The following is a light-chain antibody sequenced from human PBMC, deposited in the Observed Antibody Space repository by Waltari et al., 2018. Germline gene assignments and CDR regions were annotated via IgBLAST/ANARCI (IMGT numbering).Light chain of an antibody. J-gene: IGLJ1*01. CDR1: NIGSKS. CDR2: HNV. V-gene: IGLV3-21*03. CDR3: QVWDSDTDHFV. Sequence: SYVLTQPPSVSVAPGKTASITCGGNNIGSKSVHWYQQKPGQAPVLVIFHNVDRPSGIPERFSGSNAGDTATLTITRVEAGDEADYYCQVWDSDTDHFVFGTGTKINVL.